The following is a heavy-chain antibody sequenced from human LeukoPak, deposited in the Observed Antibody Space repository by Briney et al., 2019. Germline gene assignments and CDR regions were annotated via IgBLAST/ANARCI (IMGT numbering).Heavy chain of an antibody. CDR1: GFTFSSYS. CDR3: ASIGLYYYDSSGGSGY. V-gene: IGHV3-48*04. D-gene: IGHD3-22*01. CDR2: ISSSSSTI. J-gene: IGHJ4*02. Sequence: GGSLRLSCAASGFTFSSYSMNWVRQAPGKGLEWVSYISSSSSTIYYADSVKGRFTISRDNAKNSLYLQMNSLRAEDTAVYYCASIGLYYYDSSGGSGYWGQGTLVTVSS.